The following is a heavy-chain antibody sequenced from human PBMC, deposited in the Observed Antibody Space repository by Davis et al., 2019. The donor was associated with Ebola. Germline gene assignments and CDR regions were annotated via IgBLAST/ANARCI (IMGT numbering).Heavy chain of an antibody. D-gene: IGHD1-26*01. CDR2: TYYSGSP. CDR1: GDSIRSYF. V-gene: IGHV4-59*08. Sequence: PSETLSLTCTLSGDSIRSYFWSWIRQPPGKGLEWMGSTYYSGSPNYSPSLRSAVTISVETSKKQFSLNLTSVTAAGTAVYYFAGQGSLIVGTTGLDFWGQGTLVTVSS. CDR3: AGQGSLIVGTTGLDF. J-gene: IGHJ4*02.